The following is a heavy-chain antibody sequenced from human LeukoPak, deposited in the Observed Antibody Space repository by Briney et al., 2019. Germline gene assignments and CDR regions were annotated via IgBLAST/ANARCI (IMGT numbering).Heavy chain of an antibody. D-gene: IGHD4-11*01. CDR1: GLTFSSYA. CDR3: ASLTTRPYYYYYMDV. V-gene: IGHV3-53*01. CDR2: IYSGGST. J-gene: IGHJ6*03. Sequence: GGSLRLSCAASGLTFSSYAMSWVRQPPGKGLEWVSVIYSGGSTYYADSVKGRFTISRDNSKNTLYLQMNSLRAEDTAVYYCASLTTRPYYYYYMDVWGKGTTVTVSS.